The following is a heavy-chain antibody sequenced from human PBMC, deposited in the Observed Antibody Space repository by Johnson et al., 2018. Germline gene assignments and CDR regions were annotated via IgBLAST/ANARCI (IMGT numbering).Heavy chain of an antibody. Sequence: VQLVESGGGVVQPGRSLRLSCAASGFTVSSNYMSWVRQAPGKGLEWASVSYSGGSAYYADAVKGRFTISRDNSNNTLYLQMTSLRVEDTAVYYCARARGWLDYMDVWGKGTTVTVSS. CDR3: ARARGWLDYMDV. CDR2: SYSGGSA. V-gene: IGHV3-66*01. CDR1: GFTVSSNY. J-gene: IGHJ6*03. D-gene: IGHD5-12*01.